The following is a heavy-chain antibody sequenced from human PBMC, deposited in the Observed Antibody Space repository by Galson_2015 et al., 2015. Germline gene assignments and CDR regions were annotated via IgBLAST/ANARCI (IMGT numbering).Heavy chain of an antibody. V-gene: IGHV3-23*01. Sequence: SLRLSCAASGFTFATFAMSWVRQAPGKGLEWVSGITSSATSTYYAESVKGRFTTPRDNSKNTLYLQMNSLRAGDMAIYYWAKSLEGEGAAWFDPWGQGTLVTVSS. CDR2: ITSSATST. D-gene: IGHD3-16*01. J-gene: IGHJ5*02. CDR3: AKSLEGEGAAWFDP. CDR1: GFTFATFA.